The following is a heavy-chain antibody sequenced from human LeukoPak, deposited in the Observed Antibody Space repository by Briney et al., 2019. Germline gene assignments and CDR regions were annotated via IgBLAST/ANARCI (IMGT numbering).Heavy chain of an antibody. J-gene: IGHJ4*02. V-gene: IGHV4-59*12. CDR1: GGSISSYY. CDR2: IYYSGST. D-gene: IGHD2-15*01. CDR3: ARDSWWFDY. Sequence: SETLSLTCTVSGGSISSYYWSWIRQPPGKGLEWIGYIYYSGSTNYNPSLKSRVTISVDTSKNQFSLKLSSVTAADTAVYYCARDSWWFDYWGQGTLVTVSS.